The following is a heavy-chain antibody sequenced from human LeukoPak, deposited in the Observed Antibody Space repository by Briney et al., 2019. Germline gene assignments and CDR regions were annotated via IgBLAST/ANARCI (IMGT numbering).Heavy chain of an antibody. J-gene: IGHJ4*02. V-gene: IGHV3-74*01. CDR1: GFTFSYYW. CDR2: INHDGSST. D-gene: IGHD2-8*02. CDR3: ARAPYSTGRGYYFDY. Sequence: PGGALRLSCAASGFTFSYYWMHWVRQAPGKELVWVFRINHDGSSTTYADSVKDRFTISRDNAKNMLYLQMNSLRAEDTAVYFCARAPYSTGRGYYFDYWGQGALVTVSS.